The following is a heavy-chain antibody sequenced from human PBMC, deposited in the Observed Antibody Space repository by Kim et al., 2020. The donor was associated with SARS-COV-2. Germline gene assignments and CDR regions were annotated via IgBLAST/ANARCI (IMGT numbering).Heavy chain of an antibody. J-gene: IGHJ1*01. Sequence: GGSLRLSCAASGFTFSDYYMSWIRQAPGKGLEWVSYISSSSSYTNYADSVKGRFTISRDNAKNSLYLQMNSLRAEDTAVYYCARDALDDYGDPRSEYFQHWGQGTLVTVSS. CDR2: ISSSSSYT. CDR3: ARDALDDYGDPRSEYFQH. D-gene: IGHD4-17*01. CDR1: GFTFSDYY. V-gene: IGHV3-11*06.